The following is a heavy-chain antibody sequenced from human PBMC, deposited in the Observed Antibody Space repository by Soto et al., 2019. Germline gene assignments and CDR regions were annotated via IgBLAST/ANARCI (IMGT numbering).Heavy chain of an antibody. CDR2: IYPGDSDT. Sequence: EVQLVQSGAEVKKPGESLKISCKGSGYSFTSYWIGWVRQMPGKGLEWIGIIYPGDSDTTYNPSFQGQVTISADKSISTASLGGSTRRPPPTAMYYWAGGPQLPDRRYYGRDVGGQGPTFPVPS. D-gene: IGHD2-2*01. V-gene: IGHV5-51*03. J-gene: IGHJ6*02. CDR3: AGGPQLPDRRYYGRDV. CDR1: GYSFTSYW.